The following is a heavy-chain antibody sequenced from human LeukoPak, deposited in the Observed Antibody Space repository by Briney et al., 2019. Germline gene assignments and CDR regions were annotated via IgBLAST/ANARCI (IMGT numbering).Heavy chain of an antibody. V-gene: IGHV3-23*01. J-gene: IGHJ4*02. CDR3: AKSILLTTFDS. CDR2: ISGSGGSS. D-gene: IGHD4-11*01. CDR1: GFTFSSYT. Sequence: GGSLRLSCAASGFTFSSYTMSWVRQAPGKGLEWVSAISGSGGSSYYADSVKGRFTISRDNSKNTLYLQMDSLRAEDTAVYYCAKSILLTTFDSWGQGTLVTVSS.